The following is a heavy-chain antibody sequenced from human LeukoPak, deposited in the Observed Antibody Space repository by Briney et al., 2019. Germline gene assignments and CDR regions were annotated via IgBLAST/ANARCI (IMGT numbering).Heavy chain of an antibody. Sequence: SVKVSCKASGGTFSSYAISWVRQAPGQGLEWMGGIIPIFGTANYAQKFQGRVTITTDESTSTAYMELSSLRSEDTAVYYCAIMHGYYDGTGYWVQWGQGTLVTVSS. CDR2: IIPIFGTA. J-gene: IGHJ1*01. CDR3: AIMHGYYDGTGYWVQ. D-gene: IGHD3-22*01. CDR1: GGTFSSYA. V-gene: IGHV1-69*05.